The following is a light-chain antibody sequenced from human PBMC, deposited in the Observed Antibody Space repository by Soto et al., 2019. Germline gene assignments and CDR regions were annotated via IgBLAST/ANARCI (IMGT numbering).Light chain of an antibody. CDR1: QSISSY. CDR2: DAS. CDR3: QQSYTTPPWT. V-gene: IGKV1-39*01. Sequence: DIQMTQSPSSLSASVGDRVTITCRASQSISSYLNWYQQKPGKAPKVLIYDASSLQSGVPSRFSGSGSGTDFTLTISSLQPEDFATYYCQQSYTTPPWTLGQGTKVDIK. J-gene: IGKJ1*01.